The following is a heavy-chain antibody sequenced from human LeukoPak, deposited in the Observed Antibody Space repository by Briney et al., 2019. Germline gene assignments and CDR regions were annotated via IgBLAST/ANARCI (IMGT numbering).Heavy chain of an antibody. V-gene: IGHV3-23*01. J-gene: IGHJ4*02. D-gene: IGHD3-16*01. CDR2: ISCSGGST. Sequence: PGGSLRLSCAASGFTFSSYAMSWVRQAPGKGLEWVSAISCSGGSTYYADSVEGRFTISRDNSKNKLYLQMNSLRAEDTAVYYCAKGYYDYVWGSYYFDYWGQGILVTVSS. CDR3: AKGYYDYVWGSYYFDY. CDR1: GFTFSSYA.